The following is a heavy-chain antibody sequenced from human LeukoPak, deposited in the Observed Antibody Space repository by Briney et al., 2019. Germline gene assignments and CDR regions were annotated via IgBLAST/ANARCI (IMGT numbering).Heavy chain of an antibody. V-gene: IGHV3-9*01. CDR3: AKDCGGDCYSHS. J-gene: IGHJ4*02. CDR2: ISWNSGNI. Sequence: GGSLRLSCAASGFTFDDYAMHWVRQAPGKGLEWVSGISWNSGNIGYADSVKGRFTISRDNAKNSLYLQMNSLRVEDTAIYYCAKDCGGDCYSHSWGQGILVTVSS. D-gene: IGHD2-21*02. CDR1: GFTFDDYA.